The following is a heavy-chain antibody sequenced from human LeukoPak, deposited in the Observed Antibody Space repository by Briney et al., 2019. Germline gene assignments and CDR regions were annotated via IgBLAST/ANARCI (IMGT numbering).Heavy chain of an antibody. J-gene: IGHJ6*04. V-gene: IGHV5-51*01. Sequence: GESLKISCKGSGYSFTSYWIGWVRQMPGKGLEWMGIIYPGDSDTRYSPSFQGQVTISADKSISTAHLQWSSLKASDTAMYYCARLAGELDYYYGMIVWGKGPTVTGS. D-gene: IGHD3-10*01. CDR2: IYPGDSDT. CDR1: GYSFTSYW. CDR3: ARLAGELDYYYGMIV.